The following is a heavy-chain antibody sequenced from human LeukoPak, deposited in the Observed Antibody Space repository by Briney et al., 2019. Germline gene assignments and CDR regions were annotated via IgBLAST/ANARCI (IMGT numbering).Heavy chain of an antibody. Sequence: SETLSLTCAVYGGSFSDYYWSWVRQPPGKGPEWIGEINQSGSANYNPSLKSRVTILVDRSKNQFSLKVTSVTAEDTAVYYCARDRPYGFNDYWGQGTLVTVSS. CDR3: ARDRPYGFNDY. J-gene: IGHJ4*02. V-gene: IGHV4-34*01. D-gene: IGHD4-17*01. CDR2: INQSGSA. CDR1: GGSFSDYY.